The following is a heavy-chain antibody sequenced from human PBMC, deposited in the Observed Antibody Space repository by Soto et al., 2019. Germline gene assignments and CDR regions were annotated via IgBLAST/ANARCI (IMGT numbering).Heavy chain of an antibody. CDR2: INQDGGEK. V-gene: IGHV3-7*03. D-gene: IGHD1-26*01. J-gene: IGHJ4*02. CDR3: SGGVGDAF. CDR1: ESTVRRDW. Sequence: EVHLVESGGGLVQTGGSLRLSCAIYESTVRRDWMNWVRQAPGKGLEWVAHINQDGGEKYYVDSVKGRFTISTDNANNLLSLQVNDLGAGDTAMYYCSGGVGDAFWGQGTLVTVSS.